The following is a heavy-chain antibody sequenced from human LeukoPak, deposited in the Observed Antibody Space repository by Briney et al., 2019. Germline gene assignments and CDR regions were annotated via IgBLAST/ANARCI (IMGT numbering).Heavy chain of an antibody. CDR3: ASSVVQLERRAPFDY. CDR1: GGSINFGGYY. Sequence: ETLSLTCTVSGGSINFGGYYWSWVRQAPGKGLEWVSSISSSSSYIYYADSVKGRFTISRDNAKNSLYLQMNSLRAEDTAVYYCASSVVQLERRAPFDYWGQGTLVTVSS. V-gene: IGHV3-21*01. J-gene: IGHJ4*02. CDR2: ISSSSSYI. D-gene: IGHD1-1*01.